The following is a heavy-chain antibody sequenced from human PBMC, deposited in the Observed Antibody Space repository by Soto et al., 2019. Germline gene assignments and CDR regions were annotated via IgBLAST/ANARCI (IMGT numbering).Heavy chain of an antibody. Sequence: GGSLRLSCAASGFTFSSYSMNWVRQAPGKGLEWVSYISSSSSTIYYVDSVKGRFTISRDNAKNSLYLQMNSLRDEDTAVYYCARDQGYCSSTSCYTSDAFDIWGQGTMVTVSS. CDR2: ISSSSSTI. CDR3: ARDQGYCSSTSCYTSDAFDI. CDR1: GFTFSSYS. J-gene: IGHJ3*02. V-gene: IGHV3-48*02. D-gene: IGHD2-2*02.